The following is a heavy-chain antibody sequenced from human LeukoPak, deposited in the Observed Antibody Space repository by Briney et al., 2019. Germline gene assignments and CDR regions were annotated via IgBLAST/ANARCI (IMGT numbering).Heavy chain of an antibody. D-gene: IGHD6-13*01. Sequence: SETLSLTCTVSGGSISSSNYYWGWSRQTPGKGLEWIGSISYSGITYYNPSVKSRVTISIDTSRSQFSLKLSYVTAADTAIYYCERLGIGEPLDDWGQGTLVTVSS. CDR1: GGSISSSNYY. V-gene: IGHV4-39*01. CDR2: ISYSGIT. J-gene: IGHJ4*02. CDR3: ERLGIGEPLDD.